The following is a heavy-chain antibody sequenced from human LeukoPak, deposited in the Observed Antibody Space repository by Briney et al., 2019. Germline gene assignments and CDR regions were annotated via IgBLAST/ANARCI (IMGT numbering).Heavy chain of an antibody. CDR3: ARDMYSSGRVPFDY. CDR1: GYTFTSYA. D-gene: IGHD6-19*01. Sequence: ASVKVSCKASGYTFTSYAMHWVRQAPGQRLEWMGWINAGNGNTKYSQEFQGRVTITRDTSASTAYMELSSLRSDDTAVYYCARDMYSSGRVPFDYWGQGTLVTVSS. V-gene: IGHV1-3*01. CDR2: INAGNGNT. J-gene: IGHJ4*02.